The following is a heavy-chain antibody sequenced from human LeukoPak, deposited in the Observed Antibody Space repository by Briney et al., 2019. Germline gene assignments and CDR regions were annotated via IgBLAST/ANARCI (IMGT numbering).Heavy chain of an antibody. CDR2: TIPIFGTA. D-gene: IGHD1-7*01. Sequence: SVKVSCKASGDTFSSYAISWVREAPGQGREWMGGTIPIFGTANYAQKFQGRVTITPDEPTSTAYMELSSLRSEDTAVYYCARRQNWNYVLHYYYMHVWGKGTTVTVPS. V-gene: IGHV1-69*13. CDR1: GDTFSSYA. J-gene: IGHJ6*03. CDR3: ARRQNWNYVLHYYYMHV.